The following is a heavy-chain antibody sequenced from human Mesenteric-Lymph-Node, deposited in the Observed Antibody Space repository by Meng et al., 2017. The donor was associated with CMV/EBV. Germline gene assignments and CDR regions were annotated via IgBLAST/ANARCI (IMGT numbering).Heavy chain of an antibody. CDR1: GFSLCTGGVC. V-gene: IGHV2-5*02. CDR3: AHTGHIVATHFGY. J-gene: IGHJ4*02. D-gene: IGHD5-12*01. CDR2: IYWDDDK. Sequence: FAGFSLCTGGVCVGSIRPPPRHALDWLALIYWDDDKSYSPSLTSRLTITKATSRDQVVLTMTNMDPVDTATYYCAHTGHIVATHFGYWGQGTLVTVSS.